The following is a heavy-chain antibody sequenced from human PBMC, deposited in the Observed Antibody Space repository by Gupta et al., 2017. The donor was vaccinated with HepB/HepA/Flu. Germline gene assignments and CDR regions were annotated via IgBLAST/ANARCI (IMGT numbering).Heavy chain of an antibody. J-gene: IGHJ5*02. CDR3: AKAGSYAAALRESWFDP. D-gene: IGHD3-10*01. CDR1: GFTFSSYA. Sequence: EVQLLESGGGLVQPGGSLRLSCAASGFTFSSYAMSWVRQATGKGLEWVSLISGSGSSTYYADSVKGRFTISRDKSKNTLYLQMNSLRAEDTAVYYCAKAGSYAAALRESWFDPWGQGTLVTVSS. CDR2: ISGSGSST. V-gene: IGHV3-23*01.